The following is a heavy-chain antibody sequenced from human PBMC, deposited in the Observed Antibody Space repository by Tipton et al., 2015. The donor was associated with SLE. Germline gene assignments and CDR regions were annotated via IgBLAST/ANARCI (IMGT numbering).Heavy chain of an antibody. CDR2: IYYSGST. CDR3: ARHRGESSGWYFYYYGMDV. CDR1: GFTFSSYE. D-gene: IGHD6-19*01. Sequence: LRLSCATSGFTFSSYEMIWVRQAPGKGLEWIGSIYYSGSTYYNPSLKSRVTISVDMSKNQFSLKLSSVTAADTAVYYCARHRGESSGWYFYYYGMDVWGQGTTVTVSS. V-gene: IGHV4-59*01. J-gene: IGHJ6*02.